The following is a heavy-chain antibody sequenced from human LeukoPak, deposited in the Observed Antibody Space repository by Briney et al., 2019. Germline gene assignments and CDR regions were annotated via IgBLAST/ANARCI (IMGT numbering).Heavy chain of an antibody. CDR2: ISSGSSYI. J-gene: IGHJ4*02. CDR1: GSTCSSYS. V-gene: IGHV3-21*01. D-gene: IGHD3-22*01. CDR3: ARDYDSSAEDYFDY. Sequence: GGSLRLSCAASGSTCSSYSMQWVRQAPGKGLEWVSSISSGSSYIYYADSVKGRFTVSRDNAKNSLYLQMSSLRAEDTAVYYCARDYDSSAEDYFDYWGQGTLVTVSS.